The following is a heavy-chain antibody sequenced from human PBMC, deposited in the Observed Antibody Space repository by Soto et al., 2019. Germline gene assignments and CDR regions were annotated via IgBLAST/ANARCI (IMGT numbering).Heavy chain of an antibody. CDR1: GDSSSPHY. D-gene: IGHD1-26*01. J-gene: IGHJ4*02. V-gene: IGHV4-59*08. CDR3: ARHRGSGCFVGFLAPYHFDY. CDR2: VYYTGTT. Sequence: SETLSITCTVSGDSSSPHYWTWVLRPPGKGLEWVGYVYYTGTTMYNPSLKSRLTISVDRSKNQVSLNLTSVTAADTAVYYCARHRGSGCFVGFLAPYHFDYWGQRTLVTVSS.